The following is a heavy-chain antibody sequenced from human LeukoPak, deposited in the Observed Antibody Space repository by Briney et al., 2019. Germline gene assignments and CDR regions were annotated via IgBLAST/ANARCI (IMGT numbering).Heavy chain of an antibody. Sequence: SGGSLRLSCAASGFTFSSYWMHWVRQAPGKGLEWVSAISGSGGSTYYADSVKGRFTISRDNSKNTLYLQMNSLRAEDTAVYYCAKEKGEEDIVVVPAAIPSFAFDIWGQGTMVTVSS. V-gene: IGHV3-23*01. D-gene: IGHD2-2*01. CDR1: GFTFSSYW. CDR3: AKEKGEEDIVVVPAAIPSFAFDI. J-gene: IGHJ3*02. CDR2: ISGSGGST.